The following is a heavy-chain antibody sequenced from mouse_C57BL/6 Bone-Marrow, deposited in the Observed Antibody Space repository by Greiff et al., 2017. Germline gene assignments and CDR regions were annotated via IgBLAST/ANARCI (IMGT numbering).Heavy chain of an antibody. CDR3: TVFYYGSMWFAY. Sequence: VQLKESGAELVRPGASVKLSCTASGFNIKDDYMHWVKQRPEQGLEWIGWIDPENGDTEYASKFQGKATITADPSSNTAYLQLSSLTSEDTAVYYCTVFYYGSMWFAYWGQGTLVTVSA. J-gene: IGHJ3*01. V-gene: IGHV14-4*01. CDR2: IDPENGDT. CDR1: GFNIKDDY. D-gene: IGHD1-1*01.